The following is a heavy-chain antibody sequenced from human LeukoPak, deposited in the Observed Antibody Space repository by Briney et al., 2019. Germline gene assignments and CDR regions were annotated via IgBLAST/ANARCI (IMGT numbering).Heavy chain of an antibody. Sequence: GASVKVSCKASGGTFSSYAISWVRQTPGQGLEWMGGIIPIFGTANYAQKFQGRVTITADKSTSTAYMELSSLRSEDTAVYYCATPGSGSYYSYYYYMDVWGKGTTVTVSS. D-gene: IGHD1-26*01. CDR3: ATPGSGSYYSYYYYMDV. J-gene: IGHJ6*03. CDR1: GGTFSSYA. V-gene: IGHV1-69*06. CDR2: IIPIFGTA.